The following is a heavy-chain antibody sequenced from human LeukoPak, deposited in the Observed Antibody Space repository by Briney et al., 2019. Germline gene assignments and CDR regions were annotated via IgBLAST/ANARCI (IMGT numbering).Heavy chain of an antibody. Sequence: GGSLRLSCAASGFTLSNHAMTWVRQAPGKGLEWVSGISGNGDSTYYADSVKGRFTISRDNSKNTVYPQLNSLRAEDTAVYYCAKDRGYIAAAGLVYYYYGMDVWGQGTTVTVSS. CDR1: GFTLSNHA. D-gene: IGHD6-13*01. J-gene: IGHJ6*02. V-gene: IGHV3-23*01. CDR2: ISGNGDST. CDR3: AKDRGYIAAAGLVYYYYGMDV.